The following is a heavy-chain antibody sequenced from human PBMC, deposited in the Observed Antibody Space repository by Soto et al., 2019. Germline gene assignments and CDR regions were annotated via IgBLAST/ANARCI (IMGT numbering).Heavy chain of an antibody. J-gene: IGHJ4*02. CDR3: ARGGGFSGSGSFQGYFDY. D-gene: IGHD3-10*01. CDR2: INPSGGST. CDR1: GDTYTSRY. Sequence: GTSVKVSCKASGDTYTSRYMRWVQQAPGQGLEWMGIINPSGGSTSYAQKFQGRVTMTRDTSTSTVYMELSSLRSEDTAVYYCARGGGFSGSGSFQGYFDYWGQGTLVTVSS. V-gene: IGHV1-46*01.